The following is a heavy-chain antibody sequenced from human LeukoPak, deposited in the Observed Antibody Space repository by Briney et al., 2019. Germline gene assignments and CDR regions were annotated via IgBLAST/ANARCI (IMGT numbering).Heavy chain of an antibody. D-gene: IGHD3-22*01. J-gene: IGHJ4*02. CDR2: IYYSGST. V-gene: IGHV4-30-4*01. CDR3: ARVVRYDSSGYYYDY. Sequence: SETLSLTCTVSGGSISSGDYYWSWLRQPPGKGLEWIGYIYYSGSTYYNPSLKSRVTISVDTSKNQFSLKLSSVTAADTAVYYCARVVRYDSSGYYYDYWGQGTLVTVSS. CDR1: GGSISSGDYY.